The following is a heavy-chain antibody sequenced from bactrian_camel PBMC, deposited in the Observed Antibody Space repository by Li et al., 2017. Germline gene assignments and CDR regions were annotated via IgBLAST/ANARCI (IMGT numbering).Heavy chain of an antibody. D-gene: IGHD1*01. CDR3: AADLGLLFRLLDPTEYSY. CDR1: EYTYNSYC. V-gene: IGHV3S63*01. Sequence: HVQLVESGGGSVQAGGSLTLSCVATEYTYNSYCMAWFRQSPHTSWLERERVARIGGDNTFYADSVKGRFTISKDTAKNTLYLQMDSLKVEDTAMYDCAADLGLLFRLLDPTEYSYWGQGTQVTVS. CDR2: IGGDNT. J-gene: IGHJ4*01.